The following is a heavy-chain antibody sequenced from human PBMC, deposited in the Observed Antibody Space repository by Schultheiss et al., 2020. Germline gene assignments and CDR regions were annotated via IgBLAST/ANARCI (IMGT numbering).Heavy chain of an antibody. V-gene: IGHV1-18*01. Sequence: ASVKVSCKASGGTFSSYGISWVRQAPGQGLEWMGWTSAYNGNTNYAQKLQGRAPMTTDTSTNTAYLELRSLRSDDPAVYYCATRPSRGDCHPCSLDYWGRGPLVPVTS. CDR1: GGTFSSYG. D-gene: IGHD2-21*02. CDR3: ATRPSRGDCHPCSLDY. CDR2: TSAYNGNT. J-gene: IGHJ4*02.